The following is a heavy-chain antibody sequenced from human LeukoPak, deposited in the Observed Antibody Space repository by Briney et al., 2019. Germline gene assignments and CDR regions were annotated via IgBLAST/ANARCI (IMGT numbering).Heavy chain of an antibody. CDR1: GFTFDDYA. V-gene: IGHV3-43*02. J-gene: IGHJ4*02. CDR3: AKDLRVGATGEGVDY. D-gene: IGHD1-26*01. Sequence: GGSLRLSCAASGFTFDDYAMHWVRQAPGKGLEWVSLISGDGDSTYYADSVKGRFTISRDNSKNPLYLQMNSLRAEDTSLYYCAKDLRVGATGEGVDYWGQGTLVTVSS. CDR2: ISGDGDST.